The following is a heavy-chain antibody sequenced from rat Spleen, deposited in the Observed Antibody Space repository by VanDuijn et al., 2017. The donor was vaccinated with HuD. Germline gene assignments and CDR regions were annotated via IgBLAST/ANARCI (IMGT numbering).Heavy chain of an antibody. CDR1: GFTFSDYN. Sequence: EVQLVESGGGLVQPGRSLKLSCAASGFTFSDYNMAWVRQAPKKGLEWVATISYNGRGTYYGDSVQGRFTISRDSAESTLSLQMNSLRSEDTATYFCTRQAVTTGVDYFDYWGQGVVVTVSS. D-gene: IGHD1-11*01. CDR2: ISYNGRGT. CDR3: TRQAVTTGVDYFDY. V-gene: IGHV5-7*01. J-gene: IGHJ2*01.